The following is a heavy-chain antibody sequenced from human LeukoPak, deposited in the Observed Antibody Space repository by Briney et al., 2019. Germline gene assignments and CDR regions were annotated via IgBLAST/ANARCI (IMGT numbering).Heavy chain of an antibody. J-gene: IGHJ4*02. CDR1: GFTFSDYY. CDR3: ARVHKYSGYVLGWSYYFDY. Sequence: NPGGSLRLSCAASGFTFSDYYMSCIRQAPGKGLEGVSYISSSGSTIYYADSVKGRFTISRDNAKNSLYLQMNSLRAEDTAVYYCARVHKYSGYVLGWSYYFDYWGQGTLVTVSS. D-gene: IGHD5-12*01. CDR2: ISSSGSTI. V-gene: IGHV3-11*01.